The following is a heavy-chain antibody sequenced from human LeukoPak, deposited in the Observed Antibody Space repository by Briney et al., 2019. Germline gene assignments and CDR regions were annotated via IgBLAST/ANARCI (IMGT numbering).Heavy chain of an antibody. D-gene: IGHD3-10*01. CDR1: GGSISSYY. Sequence: PSETLSLTCTVSGGSISSYYWSWIRQPAGKGLEWIGRIYTSGNTNYNPSLKSRVTMSVDTSKNQFSLKLSSVTAADTAVYYCARDTGYYYGSGMYLYYFDYWGQGTLVTVSS. CDR2: IYTSGNT. J-gene: IGHJ4*02. CDR3: ARDTGYYYGSGMYLYYFDY. V-gene: IGHV4-4*07.